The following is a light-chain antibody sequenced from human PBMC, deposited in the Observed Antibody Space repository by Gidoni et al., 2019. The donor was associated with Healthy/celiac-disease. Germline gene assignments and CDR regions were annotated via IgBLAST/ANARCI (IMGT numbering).Light chain of an antibody. J-gene: IGLJ3*02. V-gene: IGLV4-69*01. CDR3: QTWGTGIWV. CDR1: SGHSSYA. CDR2: VNSDGSH. Sequence: QLVVTQSPSASASLGASLKLTCTLSSGHSSYAIAWHQQQPEKGPRYLMKVNSDGSHNKGDGIPDRFSGSSSGAERYLTISSLQSEDEADYYCQTWGTGIWVFGGGTKLTVL.